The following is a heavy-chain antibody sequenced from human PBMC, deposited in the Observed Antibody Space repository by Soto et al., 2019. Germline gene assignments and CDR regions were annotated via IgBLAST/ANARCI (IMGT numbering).Heavy chain of an antibody. Sequence: PGGSLRLSSAASGFTFSSCGMHWVRQAPGKGLEWVAVIWYDGSNKYYADSVKGRFTISRDNSKNTLYLQMNSLRAEDTAVYYCARDYDSSGYPRYYFDYWGQGT. CDR2: IWYDGSNK. J-gene: IGHJ4*02. D-gene: IGHD3-22*01. V-gene: IGHV3-33*01. CDR1: GFTFSSCG. CDR3: ARDYDSSGYPRYYFDY.